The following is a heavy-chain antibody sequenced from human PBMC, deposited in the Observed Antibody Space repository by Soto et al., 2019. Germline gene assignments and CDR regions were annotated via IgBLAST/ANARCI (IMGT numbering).Heavy chain of an antibody. CDR2: ISAYNGNT. D-gene: IGHD6-6*01. J-gene: IGHJ1*01. Sequence: ASVKVSCKASGYTFTSYGISWVRQAPGQGLEWMGWISAYNGNTNYAQKLQGRVTMTTDTSTSAAYMELRSLRSDDTAVYYCVMSIAASIQHWGQGTLVTVSS. CDR3: VMSIAASIQH. V-gene: IGHV1-18*01. CDR1: GYTFTSYG.